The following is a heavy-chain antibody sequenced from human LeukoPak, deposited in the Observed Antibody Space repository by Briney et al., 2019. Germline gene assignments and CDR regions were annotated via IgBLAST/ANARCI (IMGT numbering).Heavy chain of an antibody. V-gene: IGHV3-23*01. CDR2: ISGSGGST. CDR1: GFTFSSYA. CDR3: AKDLPRELLPYDAFDI. Sequence: GGSLRLSCAASGFTFSSYAMSWVRQAPGKGLEWVSAISGSGGSTYYADSVKGRFTISRDNSKNTLYLQMNSLRAEDTAVYYCAKDLPRELLPYDAFDIWGQGTMVTVSS. J-gene: IGHJ3*02. D-gene: IGHD1-26*01.